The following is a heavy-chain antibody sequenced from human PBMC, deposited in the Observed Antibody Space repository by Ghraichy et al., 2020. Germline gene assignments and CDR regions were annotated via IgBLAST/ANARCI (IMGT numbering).Heavy chain of an antibody. D-gene: IGHD3-22*01. CDR1: GFIVSNNY. J-gene: IGHJ4*02. CDR2: IYSGGSR. Sequence: GGSLRLSCAASGFIVSNNYMSWVRQAPGKGLEWVSVIYSGGSRYYADSVEGRFTISRDNSTNTLYLQMESLRAEDTALYYCGRENYCDRSGDAPIDYGGQGTLATVSS. CDR3: GRENYCDRSGDAPIDY. V-gene: IGHV3-53*01.